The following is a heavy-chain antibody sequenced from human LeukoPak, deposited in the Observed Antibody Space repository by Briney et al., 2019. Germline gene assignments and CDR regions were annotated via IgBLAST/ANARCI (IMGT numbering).Heavy chain of an antibody. Sequence: GGSLRLSCAASGFSLSSYSMDWVRQAPGKGLEWVAVISYDGSNKYYADSVKGRFTISRDNSKNTLYLQMNSLRAEDTAVYYCARDAGFRTPIAVAGTELVFDYWGQGTLVTVSS. CDR1: GFSLSSYS. V-gene: IGHV3-30*04. CDR3: ARDAGFRTPIAVAGTELVFDY. D-gene: IGHD6-19*01. CDR2: ISYDGSNK. J-gene: IGHJ4*02.